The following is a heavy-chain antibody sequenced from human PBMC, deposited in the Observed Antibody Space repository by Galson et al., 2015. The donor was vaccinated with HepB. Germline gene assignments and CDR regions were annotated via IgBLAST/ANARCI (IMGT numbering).Heavy chain of an antibody. J-gene: IGHJ4*02. V-gene: IGHV1-69*13. D-gene: IGHD6-13*01. Sequence: SVKVSCKASGGTFSSYAISWVRQAPGQGLEWMGGIIPIFGTANYAQKFQGRVTITADESTSTAYMELSSLRSEDTAVYYCASLLGSEYHSKFDYWGQGTLVTVSS. CDR1: GGTFSSYA. CDR3: ASLLGSEYHSKFDY. CDR2: IIPIFGTA.